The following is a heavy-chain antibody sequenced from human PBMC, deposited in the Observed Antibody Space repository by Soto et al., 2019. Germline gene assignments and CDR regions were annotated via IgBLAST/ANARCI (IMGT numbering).Heavy chain of an antibody. CDR1: GFPFHTFS. J-gene: IGHJ4*02. V-gene: IGHV3-7*01. Sequence: EVQLVESGGGLVQSGGSLRLSCEASGFPFHTFSMAWVRQAPGTGLEWVAHIRHDETEIFYVASVRGRFTISRDNAKNSLYLQLNSLRVEDTAVYYCVRVPEYSFGNPNFDSWGQGTLVTVSS. CDR3: VRVPEYSFGNPNFDS. D-gene: IGHD5-18*01. CDR2: IRHDETEI.